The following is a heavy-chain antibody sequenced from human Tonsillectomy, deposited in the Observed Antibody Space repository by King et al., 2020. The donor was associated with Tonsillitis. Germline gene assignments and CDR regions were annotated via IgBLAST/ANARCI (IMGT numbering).Heavy chain of an antibody. CDR2: INQDGSEK. D-gene: IGHD6-19*01. Sequence: VQLVESGGGLVQPGGSLRLSCAASGFTFSSYWMSWVRQAPGKGLEWVANINQDGSEKYFVDSVKGRFTLSRANAQNSLSLQLNSLRAEDTAVYFCARDGPYSSDWRGDFDLWGRGTLVTVSS. J-gene: IGHJ2*01. CDR1: GFTFSSYW. V-gene: IGHV3-7*01. CDR3: ARDGPYSSDWRGDFDL.